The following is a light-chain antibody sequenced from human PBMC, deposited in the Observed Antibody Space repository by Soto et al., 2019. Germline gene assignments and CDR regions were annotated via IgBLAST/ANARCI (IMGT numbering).Light chain of an antibody. CDR2: EVT. Sequence: QSALTQPASVSGSPGQSITISCTGISSDVGSYNLVSWYQQHPGKAPKLIIFEVTQRPSGVSNRFSGSKSGNTASLTISGLQTEDEADYYCCSYSGSNTRYVFGSGTKVTV. V-gene: IGLV2-23*02. CDR3: CSYSGSNTRYV. J-gene: IGLJ1*01. CDR1: SSDVGSYNL.